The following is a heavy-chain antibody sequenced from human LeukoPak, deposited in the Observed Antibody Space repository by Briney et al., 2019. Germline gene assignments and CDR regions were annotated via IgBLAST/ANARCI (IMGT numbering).Heavy chain of an antibody. CDR3: AKDGGYYYGSGSYFSP. J-gene: IGHJ5*02. CDR1: GFTISSYA. CDR2: ISGRGDST. Sequence: GGSLRLSCAASGFTISSYAMTWVRQAPGKGLEWDSAISGRGDSTYYADSVKGRFTISRDNAKNSLYLQMNSLRAEDTALYYCAKDGGYYYGSGSYFSPWGQGTLVTVSS. D-gene: IGHD3-10*01. V-gene: IGHV3-23*01.